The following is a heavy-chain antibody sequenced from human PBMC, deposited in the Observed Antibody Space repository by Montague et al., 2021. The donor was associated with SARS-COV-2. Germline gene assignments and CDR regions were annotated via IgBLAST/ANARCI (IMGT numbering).Heavy chain of an antibody. Sequence: SETLSLTCTVSGGSISRYSRTWIRQPPGKGLEWIGYIYNSGSTNYNPSXXGRVTISVDTSKNQFSLKLSSVAAADTAVYYCARVGRGSSWYEVAFDIWGQGTMVTVSS. CDR1: GGSISRYS. CDR3: ARVGRGSSWYEVAFDI. J-gene: IGHJ3*02. CDR2: IYNSGST. V-gene: IGHV4-59*01. D-gene: IGHD6-13*01.